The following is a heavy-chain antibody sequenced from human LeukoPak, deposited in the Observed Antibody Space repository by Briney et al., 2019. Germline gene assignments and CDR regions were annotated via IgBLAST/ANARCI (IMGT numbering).Heavy chain of an antibody. CDR2: NSSNGGST. CDR1: GFTFSSYA. J-gene: IGHJ6*03. D-gene: IGHD2-2*01. Sequence: GGSLRLSCAASGFTFSSYAMHWVRQAPGKGLEYVSANSSNGGSTYYANSVKGRFTISRDNSKNTLYLQMGSLRAEDTAVYYCARDSSTSWGDYYYMDVWGKGTTVTVSS. CDR3: ARDSSTSWGDYYYMDV. V-gene: IGHV3-64*01.